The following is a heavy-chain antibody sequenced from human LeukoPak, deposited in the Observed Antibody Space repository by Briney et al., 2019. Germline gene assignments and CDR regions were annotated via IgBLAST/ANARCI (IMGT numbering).Heavy chain of an antibody. J-gene: IGHJ4*02. CDR1: GYSFTSYW. Sequence: GESLKISRKGSGYSFTSYWIGWVRQMPGKGLEWMGIIYPGDSDTRYSPSFQGQVTISADKSISTAYLQWSSLKASDTAMYYCAASWYSSSWYYIHWGQGTLVTVSS. CDR3: AASWYSSSWYYIH. D-gene: IGHD6-13*01. V-gene: IGHV5-51*01. CDR2: IYPGDSDT.